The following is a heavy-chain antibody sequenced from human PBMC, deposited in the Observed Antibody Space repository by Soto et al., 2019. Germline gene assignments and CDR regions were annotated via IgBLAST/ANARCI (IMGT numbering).Heavy chain of an antibody. V-gene: IGHV3-74*01. Sequence: GGSLRLSCAASGFTFSSFWMHWVRQAPGKGLVWVSRINSDGSSTTYADSVKGRFTISRDNAKNTLYLQMNSLRAEDTAVYYCAKDIGPITMVRGVITNWFDPWGQGTLVTVSS. J-gene: IGHJ5*02. D-gene: IGHD3-10*01. CDR1: GFTFSSFW. CDR3: AKDIGPITMVRGVITNWFDP. CDR2: INSDGSST.